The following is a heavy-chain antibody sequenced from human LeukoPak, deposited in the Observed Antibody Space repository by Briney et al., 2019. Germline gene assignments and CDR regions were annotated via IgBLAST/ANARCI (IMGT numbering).Heavy chain of an antibody. Sequence: PGGSLRLSCAASGFTFSSYAMSWVRQAPGKGLDWVSAISGSGGSTYYADSVKGRFTISRDNSKNTLYLQMNSLRAEDTAVYYCASNGGGYCSGGSCYSTHFFDYWGQGTLVTVSS. CDR1: GFTFSSYA. J-gene: IGHJ4*02. V-gene: IGHV3-23*01. D-gene: IGHD2-15*01. CDR2: ISGSGGST. CDR3: ASNGGGYCSGGSCYSTHFFDY.